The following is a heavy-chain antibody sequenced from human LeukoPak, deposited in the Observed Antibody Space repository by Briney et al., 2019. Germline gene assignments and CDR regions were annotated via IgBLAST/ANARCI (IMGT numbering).Heavy chain of an antibody. CDR2: ISSYNGKT. CDR1: GGTFSSYA. V-gene: IGHV1-18*01. CDR3: ARNYDSSKDGNDY. J-gene: IGHJ4*02. D-gene: IGHD3-22*01. Sequence: ASVKVSCKASGGTFSSYAISWVRQAPGQGLEWVGWISSYNGKTNYGKNVQGRVTMTTDTSTSTAYMELRSLRSVDTAIYYCARNYDSSKDGNDYWGQGTLVTVSS.